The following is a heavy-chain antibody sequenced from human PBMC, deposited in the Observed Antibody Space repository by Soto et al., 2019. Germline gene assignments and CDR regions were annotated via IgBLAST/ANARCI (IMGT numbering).Heavy chain of an antibody. J-gene: IGHJ5*02. CDR2: ISAYNGNT. D-gene: IGHD6-13*01. Sequence: AELSCKGYRYTFTSYGISWVRQAPGQGLEWMGWISAYNGNTNYAQKLQGRVTMTTDTSTSTAYMELRSLRSDDTAVYYCARVKAAAGPNGFDTWGQETLVPLSS. CDR3: ARVKAAAGPNGFDT. V-gene: IGHV1-18*01. CDR1: RYTFTSYG.